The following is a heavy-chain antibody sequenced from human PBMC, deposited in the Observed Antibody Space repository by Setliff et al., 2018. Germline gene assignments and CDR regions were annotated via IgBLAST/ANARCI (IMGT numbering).Heavy chain of an antibody. CDR1: GGSISSYH. CDR3: ARVLGYNGYGNYYIYYFMDV. CDR2: TYSSGST. D-gene: IGHD5-12*01. V-gene: IGHV4-4*08. Sequence: SLTCRVSGGSISSYHWSWIRQPPGKGLEWIGSTYSSGSTNYNPSLKSRVTISLDTSKNLFSLNLSSVTAADTAVYYCARVLGYNGYGNYYIYYFMDVWGKGTTVTVSS. J-gene: IGHJ6*03.